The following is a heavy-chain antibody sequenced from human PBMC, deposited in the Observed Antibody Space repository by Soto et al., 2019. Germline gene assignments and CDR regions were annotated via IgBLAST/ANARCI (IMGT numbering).Heavy chain of an antibody. Sequence: GGSLRLSCSASGFTFSSYAMHWVRQAPGKGLEYVSAISSNGGSTYYADSVKGRFTISRDNSKNTLYLQMSSLRAEDTAVYYCVKDTPPYYDFWSGYYMQGASDIWGQGTMVTVSS. D-gene: IGHD3-3*01. CDR2: ISSNGGST. CDR1: GFTFSSYA. CDR3: VKDTPPYYDFWSGYYMQGASDI. V-gene: IGHV3-64D*08. J-gene: IGHJ3*02.